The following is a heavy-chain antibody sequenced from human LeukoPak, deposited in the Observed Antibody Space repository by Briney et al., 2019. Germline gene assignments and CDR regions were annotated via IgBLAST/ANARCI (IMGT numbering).Heavy chain of an antibody. Sequence: GGSLRLSCAASGFTFSSYSMNWVRQAPGKGLEWVSSISSSSSYIYYADSVKGRFTISRDNAKNSLYLQMNSLRAEDTAVYYCARDYRFGELSPPFDYWGQGTLVTVSS. V-gene: IGHV3-21*01. J-gene: IGHJ4*02. CDR3: ARDYRFGELSPPFDY. D-gene: IGHD3-10*01. CDR1: GFTFSSYS. CDR2: ISSSSSYI.